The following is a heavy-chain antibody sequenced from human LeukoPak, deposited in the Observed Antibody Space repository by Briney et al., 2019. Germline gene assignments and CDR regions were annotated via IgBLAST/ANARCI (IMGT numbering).Heavy chain of an antibody. Sequence: GGSLRLSCAASGFAFGNYAMGWVRQAPGKGLEWVSSIDSSGSYTPSADSVKGRFTISRDNSENTVYLQMNSLRAEDTTVYSCAKISTVTANFDHWGQGTLVTVSS. CDR2: IDSSGSYT. CDR1: GFAFGNYA. J-gene: IGHJ4*02. D-gene: IGHD4-17*01. CDR3: AKISTVTANFDH. V-gene: IGHV3-23*01.